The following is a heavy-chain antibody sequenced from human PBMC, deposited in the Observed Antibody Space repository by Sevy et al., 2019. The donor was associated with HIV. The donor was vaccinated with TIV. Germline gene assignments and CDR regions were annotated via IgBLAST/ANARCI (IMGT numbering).Heavy chain of an antibody. CDR3: ARHGGFLLSSSTRCYDY. V-gene: IGHV4-39*01. D-gene: IGHD2-2*01. Sequence: SDTLSLTCTVSGGSISSSSYYWGWIRQPPGKGLEWIGSIYYSGSTYYNPSLKSRVTISVDTSKNQFSLKLSSVTAADTAVYYCARHGGFLLSSSTRCYDYWGQGTLVTVSS. CDR2: IYYSGST. CDR1: GGSISSSSYY. J-gene: IGHJ4*02.